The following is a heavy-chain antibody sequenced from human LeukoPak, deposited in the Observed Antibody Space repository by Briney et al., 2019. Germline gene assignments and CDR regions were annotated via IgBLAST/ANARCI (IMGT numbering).Heavy chain of an antibody. J-gene: IGHJ4*02. CDR3: ARDPRYCSGGSCYFSGFDY. V-gene: IGHV1-46*01. CDR2: INPSGGST. Sequence: ASVKVSCKASGYTFTSYYMHWVRQAPGQGLEWMGIINPSGGSTSYAQKFQGRVTMTRDTSTSTVYMELSSLRSEDTAVYYCARDPRYCSGGSCYFSGFDYWGQGTLVTVSS. CDR1: GYTFTSYY. D-gene: IGHD2-15*01.